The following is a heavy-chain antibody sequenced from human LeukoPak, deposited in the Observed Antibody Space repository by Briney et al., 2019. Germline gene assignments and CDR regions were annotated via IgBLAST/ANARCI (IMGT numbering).Heavy chain of an antibody. CDR2: INPKSGGT. CDR1: GYTFIGYY. Sequence: ASVKVSFKASGYTFIGYYMHWVRQAPGQGLEWMGWINPKSGGTYYAQKFQGRVSMTRDTSINTAYMEVSRLRSDDTAVYYCARDAAVAGTGWLDPWGQGTLVSVSS. CDR3: ARDAAVAGTGWLDP. J-gene: IGHJ5*01. D-gene: IGHD6-19*01. V-gene: IGHV1-2*02.